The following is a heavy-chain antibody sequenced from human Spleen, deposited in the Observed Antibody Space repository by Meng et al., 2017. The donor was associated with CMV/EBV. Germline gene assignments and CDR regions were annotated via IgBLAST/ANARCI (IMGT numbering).Heavy chain of an antibody. J-gene: IGHJ4*02. Sequence: LSLTCAASGFTFSGYGMHWVRQAPGKGLEWVAFIRYDGTNKYYADFVKGRFSISRDNSKNTLYLQMNSLRADDTAVYYCGNAWGDYGSGSTDYWGQGTRVTVSS. CDR1: GFTFSGYG. D-gene: IGHD3-10*01. CDR2: IRYDGTNK. V-gene: IGHV3-30*02. CDR3: GNAWGDYGSGSTDY.